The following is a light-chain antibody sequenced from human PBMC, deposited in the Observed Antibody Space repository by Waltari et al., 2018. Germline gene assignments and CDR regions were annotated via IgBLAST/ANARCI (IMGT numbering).Light chain of an antibody. CDR3: MQALQTPWT. J-gene: IGKJ1*01. Sequence: IVMTQSPLSLFVTPGESASISCRSSRSLLHSNEQNYLDWYLQKPGQSPHLLIYLGSNRASGVPDRFSGSGSGTDFTLQISRVEAEDVGIYFCMQALQTPWTFGQGTKVEI. CDR1: RSLLHSNEQNY. V-gene: IGKV2-28*01. CDR2: LGS.